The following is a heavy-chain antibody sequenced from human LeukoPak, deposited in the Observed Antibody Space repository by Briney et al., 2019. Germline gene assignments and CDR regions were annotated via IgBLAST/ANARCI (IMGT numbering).Heavy chain of an antibody. V-gene: IGHV3-30*18. CDR3: TKSMIVAAIRGDFDL. Sequence: GRSLRLSCTVSGFTFSGCAMHWVRQAPGKGLEWAATISYDGSNQYYADSVKGRFTISRDNSKKTLYLQMNSLGVEDTAMYYCTKSMIVAAIRGDFDLWGQGTLVTVSS. D-gene: IGHD3-22*01. CDR1: GFTFSGCA. CDR2: ISYDGSNQ. J-gene: IGHJ4*02.